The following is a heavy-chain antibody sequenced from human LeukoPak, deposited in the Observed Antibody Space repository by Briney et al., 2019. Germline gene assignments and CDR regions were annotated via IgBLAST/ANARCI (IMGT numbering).Heavy chain of an antibody. V-gene: IGHV3-30-3*01. CDR2: ISYDGSNK. D-gene: IGHD3-22*01. Sequence: GGSLRLSCSASGFTFSSYAMHWVRQAPGKGLEWVAVISYDGSNKYYADSVKGRFTISRDNSKNTLYLQMNSLRAEDTAVYYCAREYYYDSSGYAGSDYWGQGTLVTVSS. CDR3: AREYYYDSSGYAGSDY. J-gene: IGHJ4*02. CDR1: GFTFSSYA.